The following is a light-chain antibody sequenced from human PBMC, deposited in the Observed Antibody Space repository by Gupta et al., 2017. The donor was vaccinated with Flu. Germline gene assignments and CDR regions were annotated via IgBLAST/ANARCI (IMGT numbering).Light chain of an antibody. V-gene: IGKV3-11*01. J-gene: IGKJ4*01. CDR3: QQCTYLIT. CDR2: DAS. CDR1: QSVSNF. Sequence: EVLLTQSPATLSLSPGGRSSLSCRASQSVSNFLDWYQQKPGQAPRLLIYDASNRATGSPDRFSGCGYVTDLSLTSSSREDEDSAVYYVQQCTYLITFGGGTTVEIK.